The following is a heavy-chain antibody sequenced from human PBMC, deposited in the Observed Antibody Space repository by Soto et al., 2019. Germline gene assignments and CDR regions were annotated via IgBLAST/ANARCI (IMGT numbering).Heavy chain of an antibody. D-gene: IGHD4-17*01. Sequence: GASVKVSCKASGYTFTSYYMHWVRQAPGQGLEWMGIINPSGGSTSYAQKFQGRVTMTRDTSTSTVYMELSSLRSEDTAVYYCAREDYSILAVTTSASFDYWGQGTLVTVSS. CDR2: INPSGGST. V-gene: IGHV1-46*01. J-gene: IGHJ4*02. CDR1: GYTFTSYY. CDR3: AREDYSILAVTTSASFDY.